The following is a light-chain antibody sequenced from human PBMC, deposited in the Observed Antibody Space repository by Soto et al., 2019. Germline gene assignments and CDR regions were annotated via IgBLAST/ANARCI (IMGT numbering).Light chain of an antibody. CDR3: QTWGSGIVV. J-gene: IGLJ2*01. CDR2: LNSDGSH. V-gene: IGLV4-69*01. CDR1: SGHSNYA. Sequence: QPVLTQSPSASASLGASVNLTCTLSSGHSNYAIAWHQQQSEKGPRYLMKLNSDGSHSKGDGIPDRFSVSSSGAERYLTISSLQSEDEAYYYCQTWGSGIVVFGGGTKVTVL.